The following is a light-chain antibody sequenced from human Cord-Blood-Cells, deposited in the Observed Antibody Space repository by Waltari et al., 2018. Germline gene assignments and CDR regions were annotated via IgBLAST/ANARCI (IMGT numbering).Light chain of an antibody. J-gene: IGLJ2*01. CDR1: SSAVGGYNY. V-gene: IGLV2-14*03. CDR2: DVS. CDR3: SSYTSSSTVV. Sequence: QSALTQPVSLSASPGQSITISCTGTSSAVGGYNYVSWYQQHPGKAPKLMIYDVSNRPSGVSNRFSGSKSGNTASLTISGLQAEDEADDYCSSYTSSSTVVFGGGTKLTVL.